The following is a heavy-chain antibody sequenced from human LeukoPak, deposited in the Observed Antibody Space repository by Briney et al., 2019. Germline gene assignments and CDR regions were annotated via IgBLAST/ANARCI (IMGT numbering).Heavy chain of an antibody. V-gene: IGHV3-23*01. CDR1: GFTFSTYG. Sequence: GGSLRLSCVGSGFTFSTYGMSWVRQAPGKGLEWVSSISSSGGNTYYAGSVKGRFTISRDNSKNTLNLQMNRLRAEDTAVYYCAKDWDISNWYGKFDSWGQGTLVTVSS. CDR3: AKDWDISNWYGKFDS. D-gene: IGHD2-15*01. CDR2: ISSSGGNT. J-gene: IGHJ4*02.